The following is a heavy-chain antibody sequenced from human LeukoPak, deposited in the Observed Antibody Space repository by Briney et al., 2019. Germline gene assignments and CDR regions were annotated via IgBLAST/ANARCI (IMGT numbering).Heavy chain of an antibody. D-gene: IGHD6-13*01. CDR3: AKDRGYSSSWYVFGY. Sequence: GGSLRLSCAVSGFTLSSYWMHWVRQAPGKGLVWVSRISADGSSTNYADSVKGRFTISRDNSKNTLYLQMNSLRTEDTAVYYCAKDRGYSSSWYVFGYWGQGTLVTVSS. J-gene: IGHJ4*02. CDR2: ISADGSST. CDR1: GFTLSSYW. V-gene: IGHV3-74*01.